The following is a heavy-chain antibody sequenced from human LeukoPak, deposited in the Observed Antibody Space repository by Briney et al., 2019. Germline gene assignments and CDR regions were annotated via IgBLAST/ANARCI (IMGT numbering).Heavy chain of an antibody. J-gene: IGHJ4*02. D-gene: IGHD1-26*01. CDR3: VLAVDY. V-gene: IGHV3-48*04. CDR2: ISSTSSTI. CDR1: GFTFSSYA. Sequence: GGSLRLSCAASGFTFSSYAMSWVRQAPGKGLEWISYISSTSSTIYYADSVKGRLTISRDNAKNLLYLQMNSLRAEDTAVYYCVLAVDYWGQGTLVTVSS.